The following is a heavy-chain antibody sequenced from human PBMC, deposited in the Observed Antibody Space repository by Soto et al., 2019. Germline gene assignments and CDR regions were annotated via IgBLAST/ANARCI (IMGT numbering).Heavy chain of an antibody. Sequence: GGSLRLSCAASGFAFDDYGMSWVRQPPGKGLEWVAGINWSGGTTDYADSVKGRFTISRDNTEKSLYLQMDSLRAEDTALYYCARSYSASVGPIYLDFWGLGALVTVSS. CDR1: GFAFDDYG. J-gene: IGHJ4*02. CDR3: ARSYSASVGPIYLDF. CDR2: INWSGGTT. V-gene: IGHV3-20*04. D-gene: IGHD4-4*01.